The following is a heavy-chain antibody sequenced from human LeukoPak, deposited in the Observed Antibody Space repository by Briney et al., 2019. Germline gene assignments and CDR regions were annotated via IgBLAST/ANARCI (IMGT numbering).Heavy chain of an antibody. Sequence: ASVKVSCKASGYTFTGDYMHWVRLAPGQGLEYMGWIDPNRGGTDYAQKFQGRVTMTRDTSISTAYMELSRLRSDDTAVYYCARGRGVASRPPYYYYYKDVWGKGTTVTVSS. J-gene: IGHJ6*03. V-gene: IGHV1-2*02. CDR3: ARGRGVASRPPYYYYYKDV. D-gene: IGHD6-6*01. CDR2: IDPNRGGT. CDR1: GYTFTGDY.